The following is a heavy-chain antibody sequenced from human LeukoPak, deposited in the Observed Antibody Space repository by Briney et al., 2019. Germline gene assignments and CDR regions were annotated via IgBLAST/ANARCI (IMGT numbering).Heavy chain of an antibody. CDR3: ARVIQGSSALMVFDY. J-gene: IGHJ4*02. V-gene: IGHV4-30-4*08. CDR1: GGSISSGDYY. D-gene: IGHD6-6*01. CDR2: IYYSGST. Sequence: PSETLSLTCTVSGGSISSGDYYWSWIRQPPGKGLEWIGYIYYSGSTYYNPSLKSRVTISVDTSKNQFSLKLSSVAAADTAVYYCARVIQGSSALMVFDYSGQGTLVTVSS.